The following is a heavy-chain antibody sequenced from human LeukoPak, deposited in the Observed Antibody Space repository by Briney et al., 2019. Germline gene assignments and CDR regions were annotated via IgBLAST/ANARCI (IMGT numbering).Heavy chain of an antibody. CDR1: GFTFDDYG. CDR2: INWNGGST. J-gene: IGHJ6*03. CDR3: ARELATVVTPPYYYYMDV. D-gene: IGHD4-23*01. Sequence: GGSLRLSCAASGFTFDDYGMSWVRQAPGKGLEWVSGINWNGGSTGYADSVKGRFTISRDNAKNSLYLQMNSLRAEDTALYYCARELATVVTPPYYYYMDVWGKGTTVTVSS. V-gene: IGHV3-20*04.